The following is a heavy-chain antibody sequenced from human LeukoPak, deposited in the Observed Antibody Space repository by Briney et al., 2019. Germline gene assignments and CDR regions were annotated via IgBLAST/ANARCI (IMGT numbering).Heavy chain of an antibody. CDR1: GGSISSYY. Sequence: SETLSLTCTVSGGSISSYYWSWIRQLAGKGLEWIGRIYTSGSTNYNPSLKSRVTMSVDTSKNQYSLKLSSVTAADTAVYYCARDFGNYGDYLDYWGQGTLVTVSS. V-gene: IGHV4-4*07. CDR3: ARDFGNYGDYLDY. CDR2: IYTSGST. D-gene: IGHD4-17*01. J-gene: IGHJ4*02.